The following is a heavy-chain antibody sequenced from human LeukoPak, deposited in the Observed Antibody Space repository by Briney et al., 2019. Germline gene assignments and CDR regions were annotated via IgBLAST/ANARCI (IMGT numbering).Heavy chain of an antibody. CDR2: ISAYNGNT. J-gene: IGHJ4*02. D-gene: IGHD3-16*02. CDR1: GYTFTSYG. V-gene: IGHV1-18*01. Sequence: ASVKVSCKASGYTFTSYGISWVRQAPGQGLEWMGWISAYNGNTNYAQKLRGRVTMTTDTSTSTAYMELRSLRSDDTAVYYCARDAYDYVWGSYRSPLDYWGQGTLVTVSS. CDR3: ARDAYDYVWGSYRSPLDY.